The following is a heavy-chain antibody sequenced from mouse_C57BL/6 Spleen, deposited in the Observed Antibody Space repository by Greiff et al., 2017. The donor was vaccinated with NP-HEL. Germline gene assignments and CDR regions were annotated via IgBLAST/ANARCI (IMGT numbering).Heavy chain of an antibody. CDR2: ISYDGSN. D-gene: IGHD2-1*01. V-gene: IGHV3-6*01. Sequence: DVQLQESGPGLVKPSQSLSLTCSVTGYSITSGYYWNWIRQFPGNKLEWMGYISYDGSNNYNPSLKNRIPITRDTSKNQFFLKLNSVTTEDTATYYCARKRDYGNWYFDVWGTGTTVTVSS. CDR1: GYSITSGYY. J-gene: IGHJ1*03. CDR3: ARKRDYGNWYFDV.